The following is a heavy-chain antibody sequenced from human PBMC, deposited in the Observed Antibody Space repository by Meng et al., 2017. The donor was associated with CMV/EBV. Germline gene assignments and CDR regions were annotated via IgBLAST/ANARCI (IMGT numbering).Heavy chain of an antibody. CDR2: IYYSGST. J-gene: IGHJ3*02. V-gene: IGHV4-39*07. Sequence: SETLSLTCTVSGGSISSSSYYWGWLRQPPGKGLEWIGSIYYSGSTYYNPSLKSRVTISVDTSKNQFSLKLSSVTAADTAVYYCARACLAAAVQSSGDAFDIWGQGTMVTVSS. D-gene: IGHD6-13*01. CDR3: ARACLAAAVQSSGDAFDI. CDR1: GGSISSSSYY.